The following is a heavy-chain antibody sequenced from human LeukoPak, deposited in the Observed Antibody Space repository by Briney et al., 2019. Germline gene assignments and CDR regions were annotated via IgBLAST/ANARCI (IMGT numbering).Heavy chain of an antibody. CDR3: ATDPLNMVRGVIEDY. CDR1: GHTLTELS. D-gene: IGHD3-10*01. CDR2: FDPEDYKT. V-gene: IGHV1-24*01. Sequence: ASVKVSCKVFGHTLTELSIHWVRQAPGKGLEWMGGFDPEDYKTIYAQKFQGRVTMTEDTSTNTAYMDLSSLRSEDTAVYYCATDPLNMVRGVIEDYWGQGTLVTVSS. J-gene: IGHJ4*02.